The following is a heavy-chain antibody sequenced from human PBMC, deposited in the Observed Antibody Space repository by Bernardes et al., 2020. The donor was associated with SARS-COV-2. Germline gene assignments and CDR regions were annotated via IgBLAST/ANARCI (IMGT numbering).Heavy chain of an antibody. CDR3: TGDYLY. D-gene: IGHD4-17*01. V-gene: IGHV3-73*01. Sequence: GWSLSLSCAASGFNFSGSAIQWVRQPSGKGLEWIGRIRSKPKGYATTYAASLKGRFVISRDDSRNTAYLQMHSLKIEDTAVYYCTGDYLYWDQGTLVSVSS. CDR2: IRSKPKGYAT. J-gene: IGHJ4*02. CDR1: GFNFSGSA.